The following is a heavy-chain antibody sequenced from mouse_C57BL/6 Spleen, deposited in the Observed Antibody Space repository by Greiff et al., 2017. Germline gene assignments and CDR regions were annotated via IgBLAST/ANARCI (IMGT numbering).Heavy chain of an antibody. J-gene: IGHJ4*01. CDR1: GYTFTSYW. Sequence: VQLQQPGAELVMPGASVKLSCKASGYTFTSYWMHWVKQRPGQGLEWIGEIDPSDSYTNYNQKFKGKSTLTVDKSSSTAYMQLSSLTSEDSAVYYCARIYGSGYAMDYWGQGTSVTVSS. D-gene: IGHD1-1*01. CDR2: IDPSDSYT. V-gene: IGHV1-69*01. CDR3: ARIYGSGYAMDY.